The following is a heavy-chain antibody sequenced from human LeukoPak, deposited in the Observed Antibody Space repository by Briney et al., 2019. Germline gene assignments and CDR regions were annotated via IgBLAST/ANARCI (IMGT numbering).Heavy chain of an antibody. J-gene: IGHJ3*02. D-gene: IGHD3-22*01. CDR3: ARGGGYYNSSGYHDAFDI. CDR2: INWNGGST. V-gene: IGHV3-20*04. Sequence: PGGSLRLSCAASGFTFDDYGMSWVRQAPGKGLEWVSGINWNGGSTGYADSVKGRFTISRDNAKNSLYLQMNSLRAEDTALYYCARGGGYYNSSGYHDAFDICGQGTMVTVSS. CDR1: GFTFDDYG.